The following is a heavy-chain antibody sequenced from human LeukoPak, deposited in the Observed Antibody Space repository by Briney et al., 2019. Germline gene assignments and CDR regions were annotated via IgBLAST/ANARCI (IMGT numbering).Heavy chain of an antibody. D-gene: IGHD5-18*01. Sequence: GGSLRLSCAASGFTFSTYWMHWVRQAPGKGLVWVSRILGDGSSTNYADSVKGRFTISRDNAKNTLYLQMNSPRAEDTAVYYCARGYIYGSIDYWGQGTLVTVSS. V-gene: IGHV3-74*01. CDR3: ARGYIYGSIDY. CDR1: GFTFSTYW. CDR2: ILGDGSST. J-gene: IGHJ4*02.